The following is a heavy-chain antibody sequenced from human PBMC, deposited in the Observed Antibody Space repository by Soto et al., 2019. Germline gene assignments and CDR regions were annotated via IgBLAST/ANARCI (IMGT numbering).Heavy chain of an antibody. D-gene: IGHD2-8*01. CDR2: IGGTGITT. Sequence: GVPLRVSCAASGFKFGNYGMTWVSKTPGKGLEWVSTIGGTGITTVYADSVKGRFTISRDNSKSTLYLQMNSLSAEDTAVYYCAKSTLEVLLMPFDYWGQGIVVTVSS. CDR3: AKSTLEVLLMPFDY. J-gene: IGHJ4*02. CDR1: GFKFGNYG. V-gene: IGHV3-23*01.